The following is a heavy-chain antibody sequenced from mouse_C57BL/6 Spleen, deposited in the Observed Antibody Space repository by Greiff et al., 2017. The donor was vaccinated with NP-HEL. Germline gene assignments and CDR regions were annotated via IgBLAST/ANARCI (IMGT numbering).Heavy chain of an antibody. Sequence: VQLQQSGPVLVKPGASVKMSCKASGYTFTDYYMNWVKQSPGKSLEWIGVINPYNGGTSYNQKFKGKATLTVDKSSSTAYMELTSLTSEDSAVYYCAGGTVVEYFDVWGTGTTVTVSS. CDR2: INPYNGGT. CDR3: AGGTVVEYFDV. CDR1: GYTFTDYY. V-gene: IGHV1-19*01. J-gene: IGHJ1*03. D-gene: IGHD1-1*01.